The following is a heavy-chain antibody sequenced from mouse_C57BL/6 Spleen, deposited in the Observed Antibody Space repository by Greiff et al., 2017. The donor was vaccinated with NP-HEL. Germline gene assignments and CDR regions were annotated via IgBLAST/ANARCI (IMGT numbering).Heavy chain of an antibody. CDR2: IHPNSGST. J-gene: IGHJ4*01. CDR3: ARQSSGPYYAMDY. D-gene: IGHD3-2*02. V-gene: IGHV1-64*01. CDR1: GYTFTSYW. Sequence: VQLQQPGAELVKPGASVKLSCKASGYTFTSYWMHWVKQRPGQGLEWIGMIHPNSGSTNYNEKFKSKATLTVDKSSSTAYMQLSSLTSEDSAVYYCARQSSGPYYAMDYWGQGTSVTVSS.